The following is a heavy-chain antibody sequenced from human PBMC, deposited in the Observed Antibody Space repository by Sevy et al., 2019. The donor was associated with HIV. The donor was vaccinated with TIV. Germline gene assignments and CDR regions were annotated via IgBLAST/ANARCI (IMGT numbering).Heavy chain of an antibody. CDR1: GFTFSSYA. V-gene: IGHV3-23*01. J-gene: IGHJ6*02. CDR2: ISGSGGST. CDR3: AKDPQGYYYYYGMDV. Sequence: GGSLRLSCAASGFTFSSYAMSWVRQAPGKGLEWVSAISGSGGSTYYADSVKGRFTISRDNSKNTLYLQMNSLRAEDMAVYYCAKDPQGYYYYYGMDVWGQGTTVTVSS.